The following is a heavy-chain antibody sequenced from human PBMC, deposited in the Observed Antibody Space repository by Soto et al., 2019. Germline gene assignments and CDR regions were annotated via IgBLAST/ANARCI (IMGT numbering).Heavy chain of an antibody. J-gene: IGHJ4*02. CDR2: ISSSSSTI. CDR3: ATAPATNGYDIDY. Sequence: EVQLVESGGGLVQPGGSLRLSFAVSGFTSSSYSMNWVRQAPGKGLEWVSYISSSSSTIHYAVSVKGRFTISRDNAKNSLYLQMNSLRDEDTAVYYCATAPATNGYDIDYWGQGTLVTVSS. CDR1: GFTSSSYS. V-gene: IGHV3-48*02. D-gene: IGHD3-9*01.